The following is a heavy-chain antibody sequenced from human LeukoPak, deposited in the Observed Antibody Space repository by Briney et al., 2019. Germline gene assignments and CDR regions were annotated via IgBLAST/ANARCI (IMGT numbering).Heavy chain of an antibody. Sequence: SETLSLTRTVSGGSISSYYWSWIRQPPGKGLEWSGYIYYSGSTNYNPPLKSRVTISVDTSKNQFSLKLSSVTAADTAVYYSARHIPGDYFDYWGQGTLGTVSS. J-gene: IGHJ4*02. CDR1: GGSISSYY. D-gene: IGHD2-8*02. CDR2: IYYSGST. V-gene: IGHV4-59*08. CDR3: ARHIPGDYFDY.